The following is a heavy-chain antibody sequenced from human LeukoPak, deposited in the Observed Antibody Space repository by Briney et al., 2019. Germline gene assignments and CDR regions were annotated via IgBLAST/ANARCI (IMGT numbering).Heavy chain of an antibody. V-gene: IGHV4-59*01. J-gene: IGHJ4*02. CDR2: MHYSGSI. Sequence: SENLSLTCTVSGGSISSYYWSWIRQPPGKGLESIGYMHYSGSINSAVSLKSRVTLSVVTFENRLYLKLSSVTAADTAVYYCARGVPPHLPFHYWGKGTPVT. CDR1: GGSISSYY. CDR3: ARGVPPHLPFHY.